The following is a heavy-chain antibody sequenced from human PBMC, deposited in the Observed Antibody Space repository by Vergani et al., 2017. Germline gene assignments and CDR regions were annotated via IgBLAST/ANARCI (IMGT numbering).Heavy chain of an antibody. Sequence: QVQLQQWGAGLLKPSETLSLTCAVYGGSFSGYYWSWIRQPPGKGLEWIGEINHSGSTNYNPSLKNRVTISVDTSKNQFSLKLSSVTAADTAVYYCARALGITVTFFDYWGQGTLVTVSS. CDR1: GGSFSGYY. CDR3: ARALGITVTFFDY. V-gene: IGHV4-34*01. J-gene: IGHJ4*02. D-gene: IGHD4-17*01. CDR2: INHSGST.